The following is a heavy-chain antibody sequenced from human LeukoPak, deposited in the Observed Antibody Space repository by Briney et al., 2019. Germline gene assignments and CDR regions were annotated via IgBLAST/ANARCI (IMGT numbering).Heavy chain of an antibody. CDR2: ISGSGGST. J-gene: IGHJ4*02. D-gene: IGHD1-26*01. Sequence: GGSLRLSCAASGFTFSSYAMSWVRQAPGKGLEWVSAISGSGGSTYYADSVKGRFTISRDTSKNTLSLQMNSLRDDDTAVYHCARDPWGIGPAFDYWGRGTLVTVSS. CDR3: ARDPWGIGPAFDY. CDR1: GFTFSSYA. V-gene: IGHV3-23*01.